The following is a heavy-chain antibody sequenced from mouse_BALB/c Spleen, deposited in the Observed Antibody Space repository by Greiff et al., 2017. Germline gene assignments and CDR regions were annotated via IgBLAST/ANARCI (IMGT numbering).Heavy chain of an antibody. CDR3: ARYTTATLYAMDY. CDR2: ISYSGST. Sequence: EVKLMESGPSLVKPSQTLSLTCSVTGDSITSGYWNWIRKFPGNKLEYMGYISYSGSTYYNPSLKSRISITRDTSKNQYYLQLNSVTTEDTATYYCARYTTATLYAMDYWGQGTSVTVSS. V-gene: IGHV3-8*02. D-gene: IGHD1-2*01. J-gene: IGHJ4*01. CDR1: GDSITSGY.